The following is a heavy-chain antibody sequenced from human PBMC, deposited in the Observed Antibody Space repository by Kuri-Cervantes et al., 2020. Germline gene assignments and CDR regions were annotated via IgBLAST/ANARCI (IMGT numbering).Heavy chain of an antibody. J-gene: IGHJ5*02. V-gene: IGHV4-4*02. Sequence: SETLSLTCAVSGGSFSSSNWWTWVRQPPGKGLEWIGEIYHSGSTNYNPSLKSRVTISVDTSKNQFSLKLSSVTAADTAVYYCASTVAAAGQNWFDPWGQGTLVTVSS. D-gene: IGHD6-13*01. CDR3: ASTVAAAGQNWFDP. CDR1: GGSFSSSNW. CDR2: IYHSGST.